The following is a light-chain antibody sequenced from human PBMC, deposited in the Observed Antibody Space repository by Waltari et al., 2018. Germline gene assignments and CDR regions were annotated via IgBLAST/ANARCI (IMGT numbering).Light chain of an antibody. CDR2: QDS. CDR3: QAWDSSTAVV. J-gene: IGLJ2*01. CDR1: KLGDKY. Sequence: SYELTQPPSVSVSPGQTANITCSGDKLGDKYACWYQQKPGQSPVLVIYQDSKRPSGIPERFSGSNSRNTATLTISGTQAMDEADYYCQAWDSSTAVVFGGGTKLTVL. V-gene: IGLV3-1*01.